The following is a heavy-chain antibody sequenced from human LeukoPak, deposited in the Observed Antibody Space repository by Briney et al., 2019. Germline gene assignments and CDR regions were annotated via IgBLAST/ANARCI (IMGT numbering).Heavy chain of an antibody. D-gene: IGHD3-22*01. Sequence: SETLSLTCTVSGASISSYYWSWIRQPPGKGLQWLGYIYYRGSTSYNPSLKSRVTMSLDTSKNQFSLKLNSVTAADTALYYCAREAIPGSSGFDYWGQGTLVTVSS. CDR1: GASISSYY. CDR2: IYYRGST. V-gene: IGHV4-59*01. J-gene: IGHJ4*02. CDR3: AREAIPGSSGFDY.